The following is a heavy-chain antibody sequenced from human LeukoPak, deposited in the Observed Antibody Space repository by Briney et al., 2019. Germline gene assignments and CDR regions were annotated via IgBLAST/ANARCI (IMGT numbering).Heavy chain of an antibody. D-gene: IGHD4-11*01. J-gene: IGHJ5*02. V-gene: IGHV3-23*01. CDR3: AKGMTTITNWFDP. Sequence: GGSLRLSCAASGFTFSNYPMNWGRQAPGKGLEWVSTISGSGGNTYYADSVKGRFTISRDSSKNTLYLQMNSLRAEDTAVYSCAKGMTTITNWFDPWGQGTLVTVSS. CDR2: ISGSGGNT. CDR1: GFTFSNYP.